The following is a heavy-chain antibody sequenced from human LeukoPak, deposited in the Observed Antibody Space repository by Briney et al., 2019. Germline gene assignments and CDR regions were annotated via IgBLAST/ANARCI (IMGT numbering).Heavy chain of an antibody. D-gene: IGHD6-19*01. J-gene: IGHJ4*01. V-gene: IGHV4-39*01. CDR1: DGSISSYY. CDR2: IYYSGST. Sequence: PSETLSLTCTVSDGSISSYYWGWIRQPPGKGLEWIGSIYYSGSTYYNPSLKSRVTISVDTSKNQFSLKLSSVTAADTAVYYCARLNRSGWYVDYWGQGTLVTVSS. CDR3: ARLNRSGWYVDY.